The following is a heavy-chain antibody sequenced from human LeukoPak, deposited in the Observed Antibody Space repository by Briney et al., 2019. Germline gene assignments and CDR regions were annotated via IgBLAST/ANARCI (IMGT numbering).Heavy chain of an antibody. J-gene: IGHJ4*02. V-gene: IGHV4-38-2*02. D-gene: IGHD6-19*01. Sequence: SETLSLTCAVSGYSISSGYYWGWIRQPPGKGLEWIGSIYHSGSTYYNPSLKSRVTISVDTSKNQFSLKLSSVTAADTAVYYCARDREAGYYFDYWGQGTLATVSS. CDR2: IYHSGST. CDR1: GYSISSGYY. CDR3: ARDREAGYYFDY.